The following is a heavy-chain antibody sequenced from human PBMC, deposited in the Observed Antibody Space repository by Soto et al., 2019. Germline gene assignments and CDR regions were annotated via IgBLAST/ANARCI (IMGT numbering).Heavy chain of an antibody. V-gene: IGHV4-31*03. Sequence: SETLSLTCTFSGGSISSNVYYWSWIRQLPGKGLEWIGYVYYGGSAYYNPSLKSRITIAVDTSKNQFSLSLSSVTAADTALFYCTRGSDTVFLSRGGRHYNGMDVSGQGITVTVYS. CDR1: GGSISSNVYY. CDR2: VYYGGSA. J-gene: IGHJ6*02. CDR3: TRGSDTVFLSRGGRHYNGMDV. D-gene: IGHD4-17*01.